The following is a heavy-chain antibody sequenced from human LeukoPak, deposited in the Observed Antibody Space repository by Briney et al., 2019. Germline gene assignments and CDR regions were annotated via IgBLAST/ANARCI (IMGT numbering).Heavy chain of an antibody. CDR3: ARGRSGYCSGGSCYSGYFDY. Sequence: SVKVSCKASGGTFSSYAISWVRQAPGQGLEWMGRIIPIFGTANYAQKFQGRVTITTDESTSTAYMELSSLRSEDTAVYYCARGRSGYCSGGSCYSGYFDYWGQGTLVTVSS. V-gene: IGHV1-69*05. CDR2: IIPIFGTA. CDR1: GGTFSSYA. J-gene: IGHJ4*02. D-gene: IGHD2-15*01.